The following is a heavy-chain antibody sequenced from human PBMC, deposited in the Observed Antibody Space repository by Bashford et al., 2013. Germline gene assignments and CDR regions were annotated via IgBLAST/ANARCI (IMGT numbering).Heavy chain of an antibody. J-gene: IGHJ4*01. Sequence: GSLRLSCAASGFTFNTYAMTWVRQAPGKGLEWVSSISGSDSSKYYADSVKGRFTISRDNAKNSLFLQMNSLRTEDTAVYYCAKTRKLSYWGSPFESWGQGTLVTSPQ. CDR1: GFTFNTYA. CDR2: ISGSDSSK. D-gene: IGHD3-16*01. V-gene: IGHV3-23*01. CDR3: AKTRKLSYWGSPFES.